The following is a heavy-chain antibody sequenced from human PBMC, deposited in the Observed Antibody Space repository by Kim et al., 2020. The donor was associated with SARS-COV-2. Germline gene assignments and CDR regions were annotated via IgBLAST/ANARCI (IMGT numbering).Heavy chain of an antibody. CDR3: ARREQQLFDY. V-gene: IGHV1-18*01. J-gene: IGHJ4*02. Sequence: TNYAQKLQGRVTMTTDTSTSTAYMELRSLRSDDTAVYYCARREQQLFDYWGQGTLVTVSS. D-gene: IGHD6-13*01. CDR2: T.